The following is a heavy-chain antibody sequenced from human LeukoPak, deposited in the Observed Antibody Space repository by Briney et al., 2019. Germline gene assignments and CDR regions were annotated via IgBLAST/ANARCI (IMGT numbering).Heavy chain of an antibody. V-gene: IGHV3-74*01. CDR1: GFTLSSYW. CDR3: ARGIVVVPAAILGFPPLFDY. Sequence: PGGSLRLSCAASGFTLSSYWMHWVRQAPGKGLVWVSRINEEGTTIDYADSVRGRFTISRDIAKNTLYLQMNSLRAEDTAVYYCARGIVVVPAAILGFPPLFDYWGQGTLVTVSS. D-gene: IGHD2-2*01. CDR2: INEEGTTI. J-gene: IGHJ4*02.